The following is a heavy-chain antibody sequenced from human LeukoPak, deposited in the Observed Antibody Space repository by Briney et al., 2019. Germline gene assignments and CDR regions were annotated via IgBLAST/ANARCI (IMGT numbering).Heavy chain of an antibody. V-gene: IGHV3-7*03. Sequence: GGSLRLSCAASGFTFGAYYMTWVRQAPGKGLEWVANIKQDGSEKYYVDSVKGRFTISRDNANNSLYLQMNSLRAEDTAVYYCARGASKWELHFDYWGQGTLVTVSS. CDR3: ARGASKWELHFDY. D-gene: IGHD1-26*01. CDR1: GFTFGAYY. CDR2: IKQDGSEK. J-gene: IGHJ4*02.